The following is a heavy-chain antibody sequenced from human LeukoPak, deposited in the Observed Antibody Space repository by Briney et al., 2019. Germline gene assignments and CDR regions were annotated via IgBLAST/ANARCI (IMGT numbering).Heavy chain of an antibody. CDR2: ISSSSSYI. V-gene: IGHV3-21*01. D-gene: IGHD1-26*01. J-gene: IGHJ4*02. CDR3: ARLGGTGDRNKDY. Sequence: GGXXXXXXXXXXXTFSSYSMNWVRQAPGKGLEWVSSISSSSSYIYYADSVKGRFTISRDNAKNSLYLQMNSLRAEDTAVYYCARLGGTGDRNKDYWGQGTLVTVSS. CDR1: XXTFSSYS.